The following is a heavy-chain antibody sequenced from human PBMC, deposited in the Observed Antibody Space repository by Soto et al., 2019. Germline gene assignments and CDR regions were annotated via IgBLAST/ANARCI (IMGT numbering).Heavy chain of an antibody. Sequence: GASVKVSCKASGYTFTDYYLLWVRQAPGQGLEWMGWINPNSGGTNYAQKFQGRVTMTRDTSISTAYMELSRLRSDDTAVYYCGRDLLELVARGYNYYYYGMDVWGQGTTVTVSS. J-gene: IGHJ6*02. CDR2: INPNSGGT. D-gene: IGHD1-7*01. CDR1: GYTFTDYY. CDR3: GRDLLELVARGYNYYYYGMDV. V-gene: IGHV1-2*02.